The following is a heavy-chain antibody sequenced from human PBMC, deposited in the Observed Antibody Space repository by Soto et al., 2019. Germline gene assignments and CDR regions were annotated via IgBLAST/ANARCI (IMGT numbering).Heavy chain of an antibody. V-gene: IGHV4-34*01. CDR1: GGSFSGYY. CDR3: ARGGRDYVWGSYRYSSYYYGMDV. CDR2: INHSGST. D-gene: IGHD3-16*02. J-gene: IGHJ6*02. Sequence: SETLSLTCAVYGGSFSGYYWSWIRQPPGKRLEWIGEINHSGSTNYNPSLKSRVTISVDTSKNQFSLKLSSVTAADTAVYYCARGGRDYVWGSYRYSSYYYGMDVWGQGTTVTVSS.